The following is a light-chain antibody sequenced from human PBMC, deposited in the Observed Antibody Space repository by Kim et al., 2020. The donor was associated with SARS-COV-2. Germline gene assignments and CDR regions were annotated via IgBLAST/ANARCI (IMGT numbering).Light chain of an antibody. V-gene: IGKV1-5*01. CDR1: QSISYW. CDR2: GGS. Sequence: IQMTQSPATLSASVGDRVTITCQASQSISYWLAWYQQKPGRAPKLLIHGGSDLASGVPSRFSGSRSGTEFTLTISSLQPDDLATYYCQQYNSYSPATFGQGTKLEI. CDR3: QQYNSYSPAT. J-gene: IGKJ2*01.